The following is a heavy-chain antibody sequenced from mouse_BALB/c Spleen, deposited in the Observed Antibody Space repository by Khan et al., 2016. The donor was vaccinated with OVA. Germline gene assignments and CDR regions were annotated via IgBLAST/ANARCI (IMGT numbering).Heavy chain of an antibody. CDR3: ARNTPMITTVIDY. V-gene: IGHV2-6*02. D-gene: IGHD2-4*01. J-gene: IGHJ4*01. Sequence: VQLVESGPGLVAPSQSLSITCTVSGFSLTSYGVHWVRQPPGKGLEWLVVIWSDGKTTYNSTLKSRLSISKDNSKSQVFLKMNSLQTDDTAMYYCARNTPMITTVIDYWGQGTSVTVSS. CDR2: IWSDGKT. CDR1: GFSLTSYG.